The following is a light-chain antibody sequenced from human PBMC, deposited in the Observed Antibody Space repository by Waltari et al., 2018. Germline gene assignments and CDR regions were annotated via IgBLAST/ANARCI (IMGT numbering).Light chain of an antibody. CDR2: SAS. V-gene: IGKV1-39*01. Sequence: DIQMSQSPSSLSANLGDRVTISCRASRAIHTFLSWYQQKPGNAPKLLLFSASRLHTGVPSRFSGSGSGSDFTLTISGLQPGDFATYFCLHTSGTSWTFGPGTKVEVK. J-gene: IGKJ1*01. CDR1: RAIHTF. CDR3: LHTSGTSWT.